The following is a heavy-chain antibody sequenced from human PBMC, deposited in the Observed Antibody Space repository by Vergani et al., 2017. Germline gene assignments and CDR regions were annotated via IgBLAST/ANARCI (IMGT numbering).Heavy chain of an antibody. D-gene: IGHD4-17*01. CDR2: ISWNSGSI. CDR1: GFTFDDYA. CDR3: AKASWGDYGFDY. Sequence: EVQLVESGGGLVQPGRSLRLSCAASGFTFDDYAMHWVRQAPGKGLEWVSGISWNSGSIGYADSVKGRFTISRDNAKNSRYLQMNSLRAEDTALYYCAKASWGDYGFDYWGQGTLVTVSS. J-gene: IGHJ4*02. V-gene: IGHV3-9*01.